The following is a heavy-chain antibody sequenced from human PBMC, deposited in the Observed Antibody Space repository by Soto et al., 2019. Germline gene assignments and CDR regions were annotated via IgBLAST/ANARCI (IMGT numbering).Heavy chain of an antibody. V-gene: IGHV4-61*01. CDR1: GGSVSSGSYY. CDR3: ARDRYNWKAYYYYGMDV. D-gene: IGHD1-20*01. J-gene: IGHJ6*02. Sequence: KSSETLSLTCTVSGGSVSSGSYYWSWIRQPPGKGLEWIGYIYYSGSTNYNPSLKSRVTISVDTSKNQFSLKLSSVTAADTAVYYCARDRYNWKAYYYYGMDVWGQGTTVTVSS. CDR2: IYYSGST.